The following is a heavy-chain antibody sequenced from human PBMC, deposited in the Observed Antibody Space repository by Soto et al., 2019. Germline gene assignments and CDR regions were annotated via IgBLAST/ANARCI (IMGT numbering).Heavy chain of an antibody. J-gene: IGHJ5*02. Sequence: EVQLMESGGGLVQPGGSLRLSCAASGFTFSRYAMYWVRQAPGKGLECVSTISSNGGTTDYANSVKGRFTISRDNSKNTLYLQMGSLRAEDMAVYYCARGHRDGYSFDPWGQGTLVTVSS. V-gene: IGHV3-64*01. D-gene: IGHD5-12*01. CDR2: ISSNGGTT. CDR1: GFTFSRYA. CDR3: ARGHRDGYSFDP.